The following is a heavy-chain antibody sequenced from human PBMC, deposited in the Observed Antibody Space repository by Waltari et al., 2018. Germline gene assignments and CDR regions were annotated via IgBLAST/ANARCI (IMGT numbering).Heavy chain of an antibody. CDR1: GGSISSYY. D-gene: IGHD6-19*01. Sequence: QVQLQESGPGLVKPSETLSLPCTVSGGSISSYYWSWIRQPPGKGLEWIGYIYYSGSTTYNPSLKSRVTISVDTSKNQFSLKLSSVTAADTAVYYCAREDIAVAGTGPDWGQGTLVTVSS. CDR3: AREDIAVAGTGPD. CDR2: IYYSGST. V-gene: IGHV4-59*01. J-gene: IGHJ4*02.